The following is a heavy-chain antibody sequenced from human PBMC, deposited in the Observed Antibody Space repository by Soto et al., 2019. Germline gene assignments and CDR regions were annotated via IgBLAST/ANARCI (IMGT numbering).Heavy chain of an antibody. Sequence: GGSLRLSCPASGFTFYTYAITWVRQAPGKGLEWVSSITDTGVTTYYADSVKGRFTISRDNSKNTLYLQMNSLRTDDSAVYYCAKDTPVVMFLFDSWGRGTLVTVSS. V-gene: IGHV3-23*01. J-gene: IGHJ4*02. CDR1: GFTFYTYA. D-gene: IGHD2-15*01. CDR3: AKDTPVVMFLFDS. CDR2: ITDTGVTT.